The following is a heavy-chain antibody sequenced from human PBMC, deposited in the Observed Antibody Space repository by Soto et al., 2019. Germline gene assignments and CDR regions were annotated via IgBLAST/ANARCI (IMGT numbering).Heavy chain of an antibody. V-gene: IGHV3-30*18. CDR1: GFTFSSYG. J-gene: IGHJ4*02. CDR3: AKVALLFYGDYGSLDY. D-gene: IGHD4-17*01. CDR2: ISYDGSNK. Sequence: QVQLVESGGGVVQPGRSLRLSCAASGFTFSSYGMHWVRQAPGKGLEWVAVISYDGSNKYYADSVKGRFTISRDNSKNTLYLQMNSLRAEDTAVYYCAKVALLFYGDYGSLDYWDQGTLVTVSS.